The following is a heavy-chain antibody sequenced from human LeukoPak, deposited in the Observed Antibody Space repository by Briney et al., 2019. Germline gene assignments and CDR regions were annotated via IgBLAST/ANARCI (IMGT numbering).Heavy chain of an antibody. CDR3: TREAPTTVTTLDY. V-gene: IGHV3-30-3*01. Sequence: PGGSLRLSCAASGFTFSSYAMYWVRQAPGKGLEWVAVISYDGSNKYYADPVKGRFTISRDNAKNSLYLQMNSLRAEDTAVYYCTREAPTTVTTLDYWGRGTLVTVSS. CDR1: GFTFSSYA. CDR2: ISYDGSNK. D-gene: IGHD4-17*01. J-gene: IGHJ4*02.